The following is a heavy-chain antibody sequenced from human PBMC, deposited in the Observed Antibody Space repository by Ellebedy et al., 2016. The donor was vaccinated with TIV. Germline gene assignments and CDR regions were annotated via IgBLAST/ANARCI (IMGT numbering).Heavy chain of an antibody. CDR3: ARRYFDH. Sequence: GGSLRLSXTASGFTFSSYWMHWVRQAPGKGLEWVANIKQDGSEKYYVDSVKGRFAISRDNAKNSLSLQMDYLRAEDTAGYYCARRYFDHWGQGTLVTVSS. V-gene: IGHV3-7*01. CDR1: GFTFSSYW. J-gene: IGHJ1*01. CDR2: IKQDGSEK.